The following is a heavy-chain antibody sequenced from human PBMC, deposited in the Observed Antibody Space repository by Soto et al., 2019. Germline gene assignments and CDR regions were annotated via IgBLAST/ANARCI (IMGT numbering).Heavy chain of an antibody. CDR2: IIPIFGTA. J-gene: IGHJ6*02. CDR1: GGTFSSYA. Sequence: QVQLVQSGAEVKKPGSSVKVSCKASGGTFSSYAISWVRQAPGQELEWMGGIIPIFGTANYAQKFQGRVTTXAXEXXSTAYMELSSLRSEDMAVYDWATTEMGNYYYGLDVWGQGTTVTVSS. CDR3: ATTEMGNYYYGLDV. D-gene: IGHD7-27*01. V-gene: IGHV1-69*12.